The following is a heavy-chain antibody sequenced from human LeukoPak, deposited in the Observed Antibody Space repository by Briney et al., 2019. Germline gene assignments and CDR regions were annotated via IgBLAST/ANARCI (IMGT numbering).Heavy chain of an antibody. J-gene: IGHJ4*02. Sequence: SETLSLTCTVSGGSISSYYWSWIRQPPGKGLEWIGYIFHSGDTNYNPSPKSRVTISADTSKNQFSLRLSSVTAADTAVYYCARGGNSGIWAYYVDYWGQGTLVTVSS. CDR2: IFHSGDT. CDR3: ARGGNSGIWAYYVDY. CDR1: GGSISSYY. V-gene: IGHV4-59*01. D-gene: IGHD3-10*01.